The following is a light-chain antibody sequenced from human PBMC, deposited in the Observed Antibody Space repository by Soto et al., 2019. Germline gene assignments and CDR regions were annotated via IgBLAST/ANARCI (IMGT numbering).Light chain of an antibody. CDR2: SNN. J-gene: IGLJ2*01. V-gene: IGLV1-44*01. CDR1: SSDIGRNS. Sequence: QPVLTQPPSASGTPGQRVTISCSGSSSDIGRNSVNWYQQLPGTAPKVLIYSNNQRPSGVPDRFSGSKSGTSASLAISGLQSEDEADYYCAAWDDSLNNVVFGGGTKLTVL. CDR3: AAWDDSLNNVV.